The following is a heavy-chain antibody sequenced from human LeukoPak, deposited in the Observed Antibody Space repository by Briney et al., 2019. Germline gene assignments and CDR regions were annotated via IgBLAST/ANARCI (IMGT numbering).Heavy chain of an antibody. CDR2: IWYDGSNK. CDR3: TRDFGIVAREGTMDV. CDR1: GFTFSSYG. V-gene: IGHV3-33*01. Sequence: GGSLRLSCAACGFTFSSYGMHWVRQAPGKGLEWVAVIWYDGSNKYYADSVKGRFTISRDNSKNTLYLQMNSLRAEDTAVYYCTRDFGIVAREGTMDVWGQGTTVTVSS. D-gene: IGHD5-12*01. J-gene: IGHJ6*02.